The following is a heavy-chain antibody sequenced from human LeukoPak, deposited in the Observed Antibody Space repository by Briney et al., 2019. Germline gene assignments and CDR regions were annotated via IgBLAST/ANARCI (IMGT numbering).Heavy chain of an antibody. V-gene: IGHV1-18*01. Sequence: GASVKVSCKASGYTFTSYGISWVRQAPGQGLEWMGWISAYNGNTNYAQKLQGRVTMTTDTSTSTAYMELRSLRSDDTAVYYCARDGRHISSSWYGDYYYYYMDVWGKGTTVTVSS. CDR1: GYTFTSYG. J-gene: IGHJ6*03. CDR3: ARDGRHISSSWYGDYYYYYMDV. D-gene: IGHD6-13*01. CDR2: ISAYNGNT.